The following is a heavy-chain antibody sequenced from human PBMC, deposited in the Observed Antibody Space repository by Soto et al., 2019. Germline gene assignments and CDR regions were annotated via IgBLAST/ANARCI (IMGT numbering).Heavy chain of an antibody. Sequence: SETLSLTCPVSGGSISSYYWSWIRQPPGKGLEWIGYIYYSGSTNYNPSLKSRVTISVDTSKNQFSLKLSSVTAADTAVYYCARVGYSSSWYKEYYYYGMDVWGQGTKVTVSS. CDR1: GGSISSYY. CDR3: ARVGYSSSWYKEYYYYGMDV. D-gene: IGHD6-13*01. V-gene: IGHV4-59*01. CDR2: IYYSGST. J-gene: IGHJ6*02.